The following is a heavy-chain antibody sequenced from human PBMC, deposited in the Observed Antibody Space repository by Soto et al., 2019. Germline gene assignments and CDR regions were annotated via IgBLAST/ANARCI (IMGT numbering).Heavy chain of an antibody. V-gene: IGHV3-30-3*01. J-gene: IGHJ6*02. D-gene: IGHD1-1*01. CDR2: ISYDGSNK. Sequence: WGSLRLSCAASGFTFSSYAMHWVRQAPGKGLEWVAVISYDGSNKYYADSVKGRFTISRDNSKNTLYLQMNSLRAEDTAVYYCARDQEMATTTRYYYYGMDVWGQGTTVTVSS. CDR1: GFTFSSYA. CDR3: ARDQEMATTTRYYYYGMDV.